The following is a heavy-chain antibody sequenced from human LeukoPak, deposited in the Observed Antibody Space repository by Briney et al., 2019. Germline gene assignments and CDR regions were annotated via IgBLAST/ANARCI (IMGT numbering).Heavy chain of an antibody. CDR1: GASVSSSH. CDR3: SEGYFEPFDH. CDR2: LSYTGKT. D-gene: IGHD2/OR15-2a*01. Sequence: SETLSLTCVVSGASVSSSHWNWIRQFPGKGLEWIGCLSYTGKTDYNPSLTSRVTISVDTSKNQVSLKLRSVTAADTAVDYCSEGYFEPFDHWGQGTLVTVSS. V-gene: IGHV4-59*02. J-gene: IGHJ4*02.